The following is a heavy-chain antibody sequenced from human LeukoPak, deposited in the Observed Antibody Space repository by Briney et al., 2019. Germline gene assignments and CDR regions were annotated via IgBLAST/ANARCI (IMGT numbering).Heavy chain of an antibody. J-gene: IGHJ4*02. CDR1: GYTFTGYY. CDR3: LRDSVVVPAAPRGCDY. V-gene: IGHV1-2*02. Sequence: ASVKASCKASGYTFTGYYMHCVRQAPGHRLEWMGWINPNSGGTNYAHKFQGRVTMTRDTSISPAYLELSRLTSDDTAIYYFLRDSVVVPAAPRGCDYWGQGTLVTVSS. D-gene: IGHD2-2*01. CDR2: INPNSGGT.